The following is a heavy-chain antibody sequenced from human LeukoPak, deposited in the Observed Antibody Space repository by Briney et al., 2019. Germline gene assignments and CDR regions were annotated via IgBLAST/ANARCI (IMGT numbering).Heavy chain of an antibody. CDR1: GFTFSSYW. Sequence: PGGSLRLSCAASGFTFSSYWMHWVRQAPGKGLVWVSRINSDGSSTSYADSVKGRFTISRDSAKNTLYLQMNSLRAEDTAVYYCARDPPYDFWSGYYDSFDYWGQGTLVTVSS. CDR3: ARDPPYDFWSGYYDSFDY. J-gene: IGHJ4*02. D-gene: IGHD3-3*01. V-gene: IGHV3-74*01. CDR2: INSDGSST.